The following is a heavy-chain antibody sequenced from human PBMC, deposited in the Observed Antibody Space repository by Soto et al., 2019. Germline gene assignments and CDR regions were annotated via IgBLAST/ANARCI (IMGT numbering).Heavy chain of an antibody. CDR2: INGAGYYT. D-gene: IGHD1-26*01. CDR1: GFTFGNYA. CDR3: PQYTRAEHVGET. J-gene: IGHJ4*02. V-gene: IGHV3-23*01. Sequence: PGGSLRLSCAASGFTFGNYAMGWVRQAPGKGLEWVSGINGAGYYTGYIDSGRGRFTISRDNSNSIRYLQMNSLRADETAIYFCPQYTRAEHVGETWGQGAPLTVSP.